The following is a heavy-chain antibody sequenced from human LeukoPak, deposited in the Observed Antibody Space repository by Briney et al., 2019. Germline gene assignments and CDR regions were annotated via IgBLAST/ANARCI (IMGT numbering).Heavy chain of an antibody. D-gene: IGHD6-19*01. J-gene: IGHJ4*02. Sequence: GASVKVSCKASGYTLTGYYLHWVRQAPGQGLEWMGGINPNTGATHSAQKFQGRITMTRDSSISTAYMDLSRLRSDDTAVYYCARDRVGSGWPRPYYFEVWGQGTLVTVSS. CDR3: ARDRVGSGWPRPYYFEV. V-gene: IGHV1-2*02. CDR1: GYTLTGYY. CDR2: INPNTGAT.